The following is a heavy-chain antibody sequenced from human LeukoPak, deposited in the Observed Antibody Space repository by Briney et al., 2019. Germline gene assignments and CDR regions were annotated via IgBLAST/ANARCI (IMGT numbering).Heavy chain of an antibody. J-gene: IGHJ4*02. CDR1: GDSISSGTHY. CDR2: IYYSGST. Sequence: PSETLSLTCSVSGDSISSGTHYWSWIRQHPEKGLEWIGYIYYSGSTYYNPSLKSRVTISVDTSKNQFSLKLSSVTAADTAVYYYASGSEEVATLAYWGQGTLVTVFS. V-gene: IGHV4-31*03. CDR3: ASGSEEVATLAY. D-gene: IGHD5-12*01.